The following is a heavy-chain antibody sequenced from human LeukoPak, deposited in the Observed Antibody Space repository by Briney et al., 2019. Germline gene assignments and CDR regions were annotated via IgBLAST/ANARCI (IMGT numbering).Heavy chain of an antibody. Sequence: GGSLRLSCAASGFTVSSNYMSWVRQAPGKGLEWVSVIYSGGSTYYADSMKGRFTISRDNSKNTLYLQMNSLRAEDTAVYYCARSIAVAETYWFDPWGQGTLVTVSS. V-gene: IGHV3-53*01. CDR3: ARSIAVAETYWFDP. J-gene: IGHJ5*02. D-gene: IGHD6-19*01. CDR2: IYSGGST. CDR1: GFTVSSNY.